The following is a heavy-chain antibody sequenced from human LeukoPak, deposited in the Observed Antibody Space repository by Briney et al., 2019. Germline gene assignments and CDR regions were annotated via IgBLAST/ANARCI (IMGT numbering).Heavy chain of an antibody. CDR1: GFTFSSYA. V-gene: IGHV3-23*01. D-gene: IGHD6-19*01. CDR2: ISGSGGST. CDR3: AKDGPDWQWLVGEFDC. J-gene: IGHJ4*02. Sequence: GGSLRLSCAASGFTFSSYAMSWVRQAPGKGLEWVSAISGSGGSTYYADSVKGRFTISRDNSKNTLYLQMNSLRAEDTAVYYCAKDGPDWQWLVGEFDCWGQGTLVTVSS.